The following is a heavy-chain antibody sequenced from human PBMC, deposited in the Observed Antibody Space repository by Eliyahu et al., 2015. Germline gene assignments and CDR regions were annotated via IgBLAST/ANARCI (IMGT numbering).Heavy chain of an antibody. D-gene: IGHD3-22*01. J-gene: IGHJ4*02. Sequence: VQLVESGGGLVKPGGSLTLSCAASGFPFSNAWMSWIRQAPGKGLEFVGRIKDESDDATTDYTAPVKGRFTISRDDSKSTVYLQMNSLETEDTAVYYCTTYDSSGYFLEYWGQGTLVTVSS. CDR1: GFPFSNAW. CDR2: IKDESDDATT. CDR3: TTYDSSGYFLEY. V-gene: IGHV3-15*01.